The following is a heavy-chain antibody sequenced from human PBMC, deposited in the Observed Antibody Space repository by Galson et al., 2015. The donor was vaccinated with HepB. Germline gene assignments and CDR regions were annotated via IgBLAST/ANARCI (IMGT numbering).Heavy chain of an antibody. J-gene: IGHJ6*02. Sequence: CAISGDSVSTNSAAWNWIRQSPSRGLEWLGRTYYRAKWDNDYAPSVKGRITFKPDTSKNQFSLELKSVSLEDTAVYYCAREALNWNNVAFNYYGLDVWGQGTTVIVSS. D-gene: IGHD1/OR15-1a*01. V-gene: IGHV6-1*01. CDR1: GDSVSTNSAA. CDR2: TYYRAKWDN. CDR3: AREALNWNNVAFNYYGLDV.